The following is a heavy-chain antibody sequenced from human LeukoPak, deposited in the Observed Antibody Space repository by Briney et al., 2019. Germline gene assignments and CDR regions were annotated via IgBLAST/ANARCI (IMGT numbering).Heavy chain of an antibody. CDR2: IYDSGGT. D-gene: IGHD3-22*01. CDR1: GGSISSGGYY. CDR3: ARGSIPGDYYDCSGLYY. V-gene: IGHV4-31*03. J-gene: IGHJ4*02. Sequence: SETLSLTCTVSGGSISSGGYYWTWIRQHPGQGLEWIGYIYDSGGTNYNPSLKSRVTISVDTSKNPFSLKLSSVTAADTAVYYCARGSIPGDYYDCSGLYYWGQGTLVTVSS.